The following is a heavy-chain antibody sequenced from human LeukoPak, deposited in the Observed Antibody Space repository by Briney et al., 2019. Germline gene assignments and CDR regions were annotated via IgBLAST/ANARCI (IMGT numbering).Heavy chain of an antibody. J-gene: IGHJ4*02. D-gene: IGHD2-15*01. V-gene: IGHV4-34*01. CDR2: INHSGST. Sequence: SETLSLTCAVYGGSFSGHYWSWIRQPPGKGLEWIGEINHSGSTNYNPSLKSRVTISVDTSKNQFSLKLSSVTAADTAVYYCARGFNVVVVAATPNKNYFDYWGQGTLVTVSS. CDR1: GGSFSGHY. CDR3: ARGFNVVVVAATPNKNYFDY.